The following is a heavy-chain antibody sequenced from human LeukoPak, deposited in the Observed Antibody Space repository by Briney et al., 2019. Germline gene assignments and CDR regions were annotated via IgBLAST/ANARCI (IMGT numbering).Heavy chain of an antibody. J-gene: IGHJ5*02. CDR3: AVVPAAMVSGGNWFDP. CDR2: INHSGST. D-gene: IGHD2-2*01. Sequence: SEALSLTCAVYGGSFSGYYWSWIRQPPGKGLEWIGEINHSGSTSYNPSLKSRVTISVDTSKNQFSLKLSSVTAADTAVYYCAVVPAAMVSGGNWFDPWGQGTLVTVSS. CDR1: GGSFSGYY. V-gene: IGHV4-34*01.